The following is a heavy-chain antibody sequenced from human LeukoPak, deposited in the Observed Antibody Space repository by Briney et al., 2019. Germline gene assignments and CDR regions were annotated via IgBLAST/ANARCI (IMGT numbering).Heavy chain of an antibody. CDR1: QFTFNNFA. CDR3: AKMYHLLNYYYYYYMDV. D-gene: IGHD2-2*01. J-gene: IGHJ6*03. V-gene: IGHV3-23*01. CDR2: ISGSGGST. Sequence: PGGSLRLSCAASQFTFNNFAMSWVRQAPGKGLEWVSAISGSGGSTYYADSVKGRFTISRDKSKNTLYLQMNSLRAEHTAVYYCAKMYHLLNYYYYYYMDVWGKGTTVTVSS.